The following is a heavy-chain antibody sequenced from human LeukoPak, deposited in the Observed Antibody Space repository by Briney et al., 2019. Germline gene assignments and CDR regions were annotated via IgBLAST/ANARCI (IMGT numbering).Heavy chain of an antibody. V-gene: IGHV4-39*01. Sequence: PSETLSLTCAVSGGSISSSNWWSWVRQPPGKGLERIGSIYYSGSTYYNPSLKSRVTISVDTSKNQFSLKLSSVTAADTAVYYCARRPLYYDILTGPYFDYWGQGTLVTVSS. J-gene: IGHJ4*02. CDR3: ARRPLYYDILTGPYFDY. CDR1: GGSISSSNW. D-gene: IGHD3-9*01. CDR2: IYYSGST.